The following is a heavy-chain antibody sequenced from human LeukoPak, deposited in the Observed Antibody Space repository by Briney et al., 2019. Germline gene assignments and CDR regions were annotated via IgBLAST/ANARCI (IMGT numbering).Heavy chain of an antibody. CDR3: ARHRYSSNWSPHAFDI. CDR2: INPSGGST. Sequence: ASVKVSCKASGYTFTSYYMHWVRQAPGQGLEWMGIINPSGGSTSYAQKFQGRVTMTTDTSTSTAYMELRSLRSDDTAMYYCARHRYSSNWSPHAFDIWGQGTMVTVSS. J-gene: IGHJ3*02. CDR1: GYTFTSYY. D-gene: IGHD6-13*01. V-gene: IGHV1-46*01.